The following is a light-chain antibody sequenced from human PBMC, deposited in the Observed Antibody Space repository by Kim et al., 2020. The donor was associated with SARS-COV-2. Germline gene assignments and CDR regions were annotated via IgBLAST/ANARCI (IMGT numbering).Light chain of an antibody. V-gene: IGLV3-1*01. CDR1: KLGDKY. Sequence: VSVAPGQTASITCSGDKLGDKYACWYQQKPGQSPVLLIYQDSKRPSGIPERFSGSNSGNTATLTISGTQAMDEADYYCQAWDSSVVFGGGTQLTVL. J-gene: IGLJ2*01. CDR2: QDS. CDR3: QAWDSSVV.